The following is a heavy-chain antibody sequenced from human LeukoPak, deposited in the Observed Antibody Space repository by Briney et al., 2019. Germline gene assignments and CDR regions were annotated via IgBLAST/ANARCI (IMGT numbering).Heavy chain of an antibody. J-gene: IGHJ4*02. Sequence: GEPLKISCKGSGYSFTSYWIGWVRQMPGKGLEWMGIIYPGDSDTRYSPSFQGQVTISADKSISTAYLQWSSLKASDTAMYYCARLPGIAAAGTNFDYWGQGTLVTVSS. V-gene: IGHV5-51*01. CDR2: IYPGDSDT. D-gene: IGHD6-13*01. CDR3: ARLPGIAAAGTNFDY. CDR1: GYSFTSYW.